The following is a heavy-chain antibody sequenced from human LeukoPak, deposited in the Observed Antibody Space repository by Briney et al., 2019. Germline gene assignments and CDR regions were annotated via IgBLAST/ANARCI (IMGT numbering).Heavy chain of an antibody. Sequence: GGSLRLSCAASGFTFSSYGMHWVRQAPGERLEWVAFIWYDGSDKYYADSVKGRFTISRDNSKNTLYLQMNSLRAEDTAVYYCANSLEYSSSAPYYFDYWGQGTLVTVSS. J-gene: IGHJ4*02. V-gene: IGHV3-30*02. CDR3: ANSLEYSSSAPYYFDY. CDR2: IWYDGSDK. CDR1: GFTFSSYG. D-gene: IGHD6-6*01.